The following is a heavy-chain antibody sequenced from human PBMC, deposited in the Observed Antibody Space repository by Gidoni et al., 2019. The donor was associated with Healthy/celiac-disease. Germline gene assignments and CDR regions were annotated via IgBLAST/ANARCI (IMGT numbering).Heavy chain of an antibody. V-gene: IGHV3-53*02. CDR2: IYSGGST. D-gene: IGHD4-17*01. CDR3: ASGSPLSTVPLDY. Sequence: EVKLVETGGGLIQPGGSRRLSCAASGFTVSSNYMSWVRQAPGKGLEWVSVIYSGGSTYYADSVKGRFTISRDNSKNTLYLQMNSLRAEDTAVYYCASGSPLSTVPLDYWGQGTLVTVSS. J-gene: IGHJ4*02. CDR1: GFTVSSNY.